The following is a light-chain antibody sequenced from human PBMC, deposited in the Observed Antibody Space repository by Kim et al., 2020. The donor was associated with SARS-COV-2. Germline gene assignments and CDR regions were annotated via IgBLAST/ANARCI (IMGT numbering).Light chain of an antibody. CDR2: RAS. CDR3: QQYGRSPKT. J-gene: IGKJ2*01. Sequence: WSPGERAPLSCRASQSVPTNYLAWYQQKPGQPPRLLIYRASSRATDIPDRFSGSGSGTDFTLTISRLEPEDFAVYYCQQYGRSPKTFGQGTKLEI. CDR1: QSVPTNY. V-gene: IGKV3-20*01.